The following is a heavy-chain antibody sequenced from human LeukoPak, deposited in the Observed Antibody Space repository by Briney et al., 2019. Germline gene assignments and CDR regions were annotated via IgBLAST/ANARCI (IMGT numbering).Heavy chain of an antibody. Sequence: PGRSLRLSCAASGFTFSSYAMHWVRKAPGKGLEWVAVISYDGSNKYYADSVKGRFTISRDNSKNTLYLQMNSLRAEDTAVYYCARDRPGVWGSYRLFQHWGQGTLVTVSS. CDR3: ARDRPGVWGSYRLFQH. V-gene: IGHV3-30-3*01. CDR2: ISYDGSNK. J-gene: IGHJ1*01. D-gene: IGHD3-16*02. CDR1: GFTFSSYA.